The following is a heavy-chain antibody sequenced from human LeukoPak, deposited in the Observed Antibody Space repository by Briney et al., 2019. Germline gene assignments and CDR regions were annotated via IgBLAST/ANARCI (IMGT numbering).Heavy chain of an antibody. D-gene: IGHD3-22*01. V-gene: IGHV4-39*01. CDR2: VPYSGTT. CDR1: GASISSTNYY. Sequence: SETLSLTCTVSGASISSTNYYWAWIRQPPGKGLGWIGFVPYSGTTYYNPSLDSRVTISVDTSESQFSLRLSSVTAADTAVYYCARHIDSSGYPRLLDSWGQGTLVTVSS. CDR3: ARHIDSSGYPRLLDS. J-gene: IGHJ4*02.